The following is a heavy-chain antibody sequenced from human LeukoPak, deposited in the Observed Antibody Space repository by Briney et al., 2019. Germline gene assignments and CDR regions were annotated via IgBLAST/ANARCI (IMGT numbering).Heavy chain of an antibody. Sequence: GGSLRLSCAASGFAVSTNYMSWVRQAPGKGLEWVSVFYSGGSTYYADSVKGRFTISRDNSKNTLYLQMNSLRAEDTAVYYCARDRSDGMDVWGQGTTVTVSS. CDR2: FYSGGST. V-gene: IGHV3-66*01. CDR1: GFAVSTNY. CDR3: ARDRSDGMDV. J-gene: IGHJ6*02.